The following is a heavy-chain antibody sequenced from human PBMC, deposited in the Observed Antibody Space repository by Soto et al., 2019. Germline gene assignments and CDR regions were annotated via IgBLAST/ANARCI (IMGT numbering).Heavy chain of an antibody. CDR2: ISAYNGNT. CDR1: GYTFTSYG. V-gene: IGHV1-18*01. D-gene: IGHD3-9*01. Sequence: ASVKVSCKASGYTFTSYGISWVRQAPGQGLEWMGWISAYNGNTNYAQKLQGRVTMTTDTSTSTAYMELRSLRSDDTAVYYCARDLYYDILTGYYKPPGYYYMDVWGKGTTVTVSS. J-gene: IGHJ6*03. CDR3: ARDLYYDILTGYYKPPGYYYMDV.